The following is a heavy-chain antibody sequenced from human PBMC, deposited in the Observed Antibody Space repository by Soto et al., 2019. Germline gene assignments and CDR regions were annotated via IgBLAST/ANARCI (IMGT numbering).Heavy chain of an antibody. Sequence: GGSLRLSCAASGSSFSDDYMTWIRQAPGKGLEWVSYISSRGSYTNYADSVKGRFTISRDNAKNSLYLQMNSLRAEDTAVYYCARGHRNGVYYFDYWGQGTLVTVSS. CDR3: ARGHRNGVYYFDY. CDR2: ISSRGSYT. CDR1: GSSFSDDY. D-gene: IGHD2-8*01. V-gene: IGHV3-11*06. J-gene: IGHJ4*02.